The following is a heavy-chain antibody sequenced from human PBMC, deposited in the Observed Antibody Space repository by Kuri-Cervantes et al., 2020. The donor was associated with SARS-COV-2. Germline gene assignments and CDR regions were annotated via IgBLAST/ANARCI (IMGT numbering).Heavy chain of an antibody. D-gene: IGHD2-2*01. CDR1: GGTFSSCA. CDR3: ARGPLPEDIAVSPAASPFMYFDY. V-gene: IGHV1-69*13. CDR2: IIPIFGPA. J-gene: IGHJ4*02. Sequence: SVKVSCKASGGTFSSCAITWVRQAPGQGLEWMGGIIPIFGPANYAQKFQGRVTITADESTSTAYMELSSLRSEDTAVYYCARGPLPEDIAVSPAASPFMYFDYWGQGALVTCYS.